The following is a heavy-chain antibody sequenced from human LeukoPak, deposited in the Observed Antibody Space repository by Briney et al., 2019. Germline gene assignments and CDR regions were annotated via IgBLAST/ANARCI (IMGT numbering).Heavy chain of an antibody. CDR3: TGTYDYYGSGKGFDY. J-gene: IGHJ4*02. CDR2: IKSKTDGGTT. D-gene: IGHD3-10*01. Sequence: GGSLRLSCAASGFTFSNAWMSWVSQAPGKGLEWVGRIKSKTDGGTTDYAAPVKGRFTISRDDSKNTLYLQMNSLKTEDTAVYYCTGTYDYYGSGKGFDYWGQGTLVTVSS. V-gene: IGHV3-15*01. CDR1: GFTFSNAW.